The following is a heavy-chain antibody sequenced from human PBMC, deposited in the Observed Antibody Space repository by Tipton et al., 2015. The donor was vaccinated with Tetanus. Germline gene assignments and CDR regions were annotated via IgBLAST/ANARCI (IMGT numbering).Heavy chain of an antibody. CDR2: IYHRGST. CDR1: GASISSGGYY. Sequence: TLSLTCSVSGASISSGGYYWTWIRQHPGKGLEWIGNIYHRGSTYYSPSLKSRVTISLDTSKNEFSLTLSSVTAADTAVYYCARGTWLYTSTYHRHWLDPWGQGTLVTVSS. J-gene: IGHJ5*02. CDR3: ARGTWLYTSTYHRHWLDP. V-gene: IGHV4-31*03. D-gene: IGHD6-13*01.